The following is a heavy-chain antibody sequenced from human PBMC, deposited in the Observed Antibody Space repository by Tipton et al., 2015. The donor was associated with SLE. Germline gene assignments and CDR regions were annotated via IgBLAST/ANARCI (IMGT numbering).Heavy chain of an antibody. CDR1: GGSTSSSSHY. CDR2: IYYSGST. J-gene: IGHJ4*02. Sequence: TLSLTCTVSGGSTSSSSHYLGWIRQLPGQGLEWIGCIYYSGSTYYNPSLKSRVTISVDTSKNQFSLKLSSVTAADTAVYYCARQGVAGGEFDYWGQGTLVSVSS. CDR3: ARQGVAGGEFDY. D-gene: IGHD6-19*01. V-gene: IGHV4-39*01.